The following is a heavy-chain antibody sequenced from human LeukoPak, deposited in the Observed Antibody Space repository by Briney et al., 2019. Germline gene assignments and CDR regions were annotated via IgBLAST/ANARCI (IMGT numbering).Heavy chain of an antibody. D-gene: IGHD3-10*01. CDR2: FDPEDGET. CDR3: ATVGWGVRGVKLGY. Sequence: GASVKVSCKVSGYTLTELSMHWVRQAPGKGLEWVGGFDPEDGETIYAQKFQGRVTMTEDTSTDTAYMELSSLRSEDTAVYYCATVGWGVRGVKLGYWGQGTLVTVSS. CDR1: GYTLTELS. J-gene: IGHJ4*02. V-gene: IGHV1-24*01.